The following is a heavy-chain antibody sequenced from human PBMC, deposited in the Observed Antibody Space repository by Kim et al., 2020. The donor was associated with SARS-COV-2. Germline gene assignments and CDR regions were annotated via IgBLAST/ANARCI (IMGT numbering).Heavy chain of an antibody. CDR3: ASCRRPLVLTHYFDY. D-gene: IGHD3-16*01. CDR2: IIPIFGTA. CDR1: GGTFSSYA. Sequence: SVKVSCKASGGTFSSYAISWVRQAPGQGLEWMGGIIPIFGTANYAQKFQGRVTITADESTSTAYMELSSLRSEDTAVYYCASCRRPLVLTHYFDYWGQGTLVTVSS. V-gene: IGHV1-69*13. J-gene: IGHJ4*02.